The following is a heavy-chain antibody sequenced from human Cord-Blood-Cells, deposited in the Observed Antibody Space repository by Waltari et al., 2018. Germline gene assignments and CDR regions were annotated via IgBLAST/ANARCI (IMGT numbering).Heavy chain of an antibody. J-gene: IGHJ4*02. CDR2: ISSSGSTI. Sequence: EVQLVESGGGLVQPGGSLRLSCAASGFTFSRYEMNLVRQAPGKGLEWVSYISSSGSTIYYADSVKGRFTISRDNAKNSLYLQMNSLRAEDTAVYYCARGYSGYDSDYWGQGTLVTVSS. CDR1: GFTFSRYE. V-gene: IGHV3-48*03. D-gene: IGHD5-12*01. CDR3: ARGYSGYDSDY.